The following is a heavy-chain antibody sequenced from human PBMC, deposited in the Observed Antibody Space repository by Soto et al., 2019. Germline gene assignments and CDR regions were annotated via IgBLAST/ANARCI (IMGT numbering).Heavy chain of an antibody. CDR2: ISGSGGST. CDR1: GFTFSSYA. Sequence: VGSLRLSCAASGFTFSSYAMSWVRQAPGKGLEWVSAISGSGGSTYYADSVKGRFTISRDNSKNTLYLQMNSLRAEDTAVYYCAKAPEWLLLYYFDYWGQGTLVTVSS. D-gene: IGHD3-3*01. CDR3: AKAPEWLLLYYFDY. J-gene: IGHJ4*02. V-gene: IGHV3-23*01.